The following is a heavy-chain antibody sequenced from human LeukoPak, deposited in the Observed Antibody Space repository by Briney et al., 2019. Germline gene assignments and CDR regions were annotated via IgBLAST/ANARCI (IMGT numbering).Heavy chain of an antibody. Sequence: ASVKVSCKASGGTFSSYAISWVRQAPGQGLEWMGRIIPILGIANYAQKFQGRVTITADKSTSTAYMELSSLRSEDTAVYYCARELRTGTDDYGGNSDDYWGQGTLVTVSS. D-gene: IGHD4-17*01. CDR1: GGTFSSYA. CDR3: ARELRTGTDDYGGNSDDY. CDR2: IIPILGIA. V-gene: IGHV1-69*04. J-gene: IGHJ4*02.